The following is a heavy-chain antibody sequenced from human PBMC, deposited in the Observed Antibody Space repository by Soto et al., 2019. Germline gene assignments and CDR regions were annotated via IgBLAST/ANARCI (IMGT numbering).Heavy chain of an antibody. V-gene: IGHV4-30-4*01. CDR2: IYYSGNT. J-gene: IGHJ4*02. CDR3: ARGPTMTTDY. Sequence: SETLSLTCTVSGGSISSGDYYWSWIRQPPGKGLEWIGNIYYSGNTHYNPSLKSRVTISVDTSKNQFSLKLSSVTAADTAVYYCARGPTMTTDYWGQGTLVTVSS. D-gene: IGHD4-17*01. CDR1: GGSISSGDYY.